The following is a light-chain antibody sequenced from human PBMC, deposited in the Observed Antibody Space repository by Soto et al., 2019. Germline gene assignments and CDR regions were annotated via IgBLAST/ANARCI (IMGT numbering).Light chain of an antibody. CDR3: CSYAGSTTVV. CDR2: EGS. V-gene: IGLV2-23*01. J-gene: IGLJ2*01. CDR1: SSDVGSYNL. Sequence: QSALTQPASVSGSPGQSITISCTGTSSDVGSYNLVSWYQQYPGKAPKLMIYEGSKRPSGVSNRFSGSKSGNTASLTISGLQAEDEAGYYCCSYAGSTTVVFGGGTKVTVL.